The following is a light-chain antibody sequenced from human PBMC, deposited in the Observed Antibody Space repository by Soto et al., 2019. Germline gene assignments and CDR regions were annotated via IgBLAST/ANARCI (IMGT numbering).Light chain of an antibody. V-gene: IGKV3-11*01. CDR1: QTVTTY. Sequence: EIVLTQSPATLSLSPGERATLFCRASQTVTTYLAWYQHKLGQAPRLLIYDASNRATGVPARFSGSGSETDFTLTISSLEREVSAVYYCQQRYGWPSFGQGTKLEIK. CDR2: DAS. J-gene: IGKJ2*01. CDR3: QQRYGWPS.